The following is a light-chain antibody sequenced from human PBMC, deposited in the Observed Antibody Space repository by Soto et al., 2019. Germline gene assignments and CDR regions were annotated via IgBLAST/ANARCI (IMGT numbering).Light chain of an antibody. CDR2: GAT. CDR1: QPVSRN. Sequence: EIVMTQSPATLSVSPGERVTLSCRASQPVSRNFAWYRQKPGQAPTLVIYGATTRATGIPARFSGSGSGTEVTLTISSLLSEDFAVYCCQQYNNWPYTFGQGTKLEIK. J-gene: IGKJ2*01. V-gene: IGKV3-15*01. CDR3: QQYNNWPYT.